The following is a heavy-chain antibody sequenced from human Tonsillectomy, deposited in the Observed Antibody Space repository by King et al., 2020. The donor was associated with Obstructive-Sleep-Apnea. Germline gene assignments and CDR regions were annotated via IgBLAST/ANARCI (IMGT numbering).Heavy chain of an antibody. CDR1: GYRFTSNW. CDR3: MTITPSESHDS. V-gene: IGHV5-10-1*03. J-gene: IGHJ4*02. D-gene: IGHD1-14*01. Sequence: QLVQSGAEVKKPGESLTISCKGSGYRFTSNWISWVRQMPGKGLEWMGRIDPSDSYTNYRPSFQGHVTISVDTTISTAYLQWSSLKASDTAMYYCMTITPSESHDSWGQGPLVTVSS. CDR2: IDPSDSYT.